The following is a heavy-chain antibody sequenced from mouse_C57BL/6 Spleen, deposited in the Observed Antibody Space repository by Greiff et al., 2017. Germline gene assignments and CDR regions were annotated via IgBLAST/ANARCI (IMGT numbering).Heavy chain of an antibody. CDR1: GYTFTSYW. CDR2: IDPSDSET. V-gene: IGHV1-52*01. J-gene: IGHJ2*01. Sequence: QVQLQQPGAELVRPGSSVKLSCKASGYTFTSYWMHWVKQRPIQGLEWIGNIDPSDSETHYNQKFKDKATLTVDKSSSTAYMQLSSLTSEDAAVYYCARGVTYYFCDWGKGTTLSVSS. CDR3: ARGVTYYFCD. D-gene: IGHD2-2*01.